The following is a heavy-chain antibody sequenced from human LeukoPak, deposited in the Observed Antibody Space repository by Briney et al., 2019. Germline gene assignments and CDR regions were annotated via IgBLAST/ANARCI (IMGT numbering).Heavy chain of an antibody. CDR3: ARVWVRGVIIFDY. CDR2: INWNGGST. V-gene: IGHV3-20*04. Sequence: PSGGSLRLSCAASGFIFDDYDISWVRQAPGKGLEWVSGINWNGGSTGYADSVKGRFTISRDNAKNSLYLQMNSLRAEDTAVYYCARVWVRGVIIFDYWGQGTLVTVSS. D-gene: IGHD3-10*01. J-gene: IGHJ4*02. CDR1: GFIFDDYD.